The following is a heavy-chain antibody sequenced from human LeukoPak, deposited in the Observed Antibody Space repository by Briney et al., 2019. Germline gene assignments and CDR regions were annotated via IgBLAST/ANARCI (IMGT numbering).Heavy chain of an antibody. CDR1: GDRVSSDNAA. Sequence: SQTLSLTCAISGDRVSSDNAAWTWFRQSPSRGLEWLERIYYRSKWYSNYAVSVKSRVSINPDTTKNQFSLQLNSVTPEDTAVYYCARADSNRYYMDVWGKGTTVTVS. D-gene: IGHD6-13*01. CDR2: IYYRSKWYS. CDR3: ARADSNRYYMDV. V-gene: IGHV6-1*01. J-gene: IGHJ6*03.